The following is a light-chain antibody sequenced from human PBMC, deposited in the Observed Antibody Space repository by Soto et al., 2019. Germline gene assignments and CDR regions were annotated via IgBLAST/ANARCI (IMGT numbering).Light chain of an antibody. Sequence: EIVVTQPTGTLSWSPVAGDTLSSSASQIIHSHYLPWYQQKSGQAPRLLTYGASSRPAGIPDRFSGSGSGTDFTPLITRPEPQDFGVYYCQPYGSPTWTFGQATKVDI. J-gene: IGKJ1*01. CDR2: GAS. CDR3: QPYGSPTWT. V-gene: IGKV3-20*01. CDR1: QIIHSHY.